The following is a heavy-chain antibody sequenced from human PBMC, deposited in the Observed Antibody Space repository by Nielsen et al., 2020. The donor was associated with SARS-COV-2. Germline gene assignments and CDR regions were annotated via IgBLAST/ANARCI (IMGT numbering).Heavy chain of an antibody. CDR2: ISSSSSYI. CDR3: ARISLPIPLNGWYIDL. D-gene: IGHD2-2*02. CDR1: GFTFSSYS. V-gene: IGHV3-21*01. J-gene: IGHJ2*01. Sequence: GESLKISCAASGFTFSSYSMNWVRQAPGKGLEWVSSISSSSSYIYYADSVKGRFTISRDNAKNSLYLQMNSLRAEDTAVYYCARISLPIPLNGWYIDLWGRGTLVTVSS.